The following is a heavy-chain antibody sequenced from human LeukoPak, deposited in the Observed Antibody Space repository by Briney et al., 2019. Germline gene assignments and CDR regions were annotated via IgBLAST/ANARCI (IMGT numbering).Heavy chain of an antibody. CDR1: GYTLTELS. CDR2: FDSEDGET. CDR3: ATELDKTTAAPFDY. D-gene: IGHD4-11*01. Sequence: ASVKVSCKVSGYTLTELSMHWVRQAPGKGLEWMGGFDSEDGETIYAQKFQGRVTMTEDTSTDTAYMELSSLRSEDTAVYYCATELDKTTAAPFDYWGQGTLVTVSS. V-gene: IGHV1-24*01. J-gene: IGHJ4*02.